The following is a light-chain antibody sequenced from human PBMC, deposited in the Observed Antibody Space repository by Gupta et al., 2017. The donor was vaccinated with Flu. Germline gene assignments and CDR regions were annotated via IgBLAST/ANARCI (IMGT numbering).Light chain of an antibody. CDR1: NIGSKN. CDR3: QVWDGNSDHWV. CDR2: DDS. J-gene: IGLJ3*02. Sequence: SYVLTQPPSVSVAPGQTATITCGGNNIGSKNVHWHQQRPGQAPVLVVYDDSDRPSGIPERFSGSNSGNTATLIISRVEAGDDADYYCQVWDGNSDHWVFGGGTKLTVL. V-gene: IGLV3-21*02.